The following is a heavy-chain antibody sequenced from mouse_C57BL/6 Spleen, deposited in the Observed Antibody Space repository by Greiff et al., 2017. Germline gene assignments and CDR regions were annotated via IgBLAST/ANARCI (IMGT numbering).Heavy chain of an antibody. V-gene: IGHV3-6*01. J-gene: IGHJ2*01. D-gene: IGHD4-1*01. Sequence: DVKLQESGPGLVKPSQSLSLTCSVTGYSITSGYYWNWIRQFPGNKLEWMGYISYDGSNNYNPSLKNRISITRDTSKNQFFLKLNSVTTEDTATYYCAREDWDYYFDYWGQGTTLTVSS. CDR2: ISYDGSN. CDR3: AREDWDYYFDY. CDR1: GYSITSGYY.